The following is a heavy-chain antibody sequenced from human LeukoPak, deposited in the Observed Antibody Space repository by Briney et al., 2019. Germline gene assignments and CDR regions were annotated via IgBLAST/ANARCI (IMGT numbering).Heavy chain of an antibody. CDR2: INHSGST. Sequence: SETLSLTCAVYVGSFSGYYSSSICQPPGKGLEWIGEINHSGSTHYNPSLTSRATISVDTSKNQFSLKLSSVTAADTAVYSCAREPDGGAYDILTAWGQGTLVTVSS. CDR1: VGSFSGYY. V-gene: IGHV4-34*01. D-gene: IGHD3-9*01. J-gene: IGHJ5*02. CDR3: AREPDGGAYDILTA.